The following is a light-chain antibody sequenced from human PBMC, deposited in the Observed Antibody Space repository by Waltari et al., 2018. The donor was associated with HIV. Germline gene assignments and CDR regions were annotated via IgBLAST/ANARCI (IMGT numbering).Light chain of an antibody. CDR2: DAS. Sequence: AIQLTQSPSSLSASVGDRVTITCRASQGNRNELGRYQQKSGKAPKLLIYDASSVQSGVPSRFSGRGSCTDFTLTLSSLQPEDFATYFCLQDFTYPRTFGQGTKVEIK. CDR3: LQDFTYPRT. CDR1: QGNRNE. J-gene: IGKJ1*01. V-gene: IGKV1-6*01.